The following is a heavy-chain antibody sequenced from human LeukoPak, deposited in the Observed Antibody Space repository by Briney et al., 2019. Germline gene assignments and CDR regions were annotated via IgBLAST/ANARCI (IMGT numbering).Heavy chain of an antibody. J-gene: IGHJ2*01. CDR2: ISGNGGST. V-gene: IGHV3-23*01. Sequence: PGGSLRLSCVASGFTFSSYAMNWVRQAPGKGLEWVASISGNGGSTYYADSVKGRFTISRDNSRNAVFLQMISPRDDDTAIYYCAKIERWLVHGFDLWGRGTLVTVSS. D-gene: IGHD6-19*01. CDR1: GFTFSSYA. CDR3: AKIERWLVHGFDL.